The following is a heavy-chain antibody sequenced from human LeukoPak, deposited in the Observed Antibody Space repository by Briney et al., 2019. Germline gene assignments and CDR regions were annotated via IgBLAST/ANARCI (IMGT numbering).Heavy chain of an antibody. CDR1: GYTLTALS. CDR3: ATGIAVAGTPATYGMDV. V-gene: IGHV1-24*01. J-gene: IGHJ6*02. CDR2: FDPEDGET. D-gene: IGHD6-19*01. Sequence: ASVKVSCKVSGYTLTALSMHWVRQAPGKGLEWMGGFDPEDGETVYAQKFQGRVTMTEDTSTDTAYMELSSLRSEDTAVYYCATGIAVAGTPATYGMDVWGQGTTVTVSS.